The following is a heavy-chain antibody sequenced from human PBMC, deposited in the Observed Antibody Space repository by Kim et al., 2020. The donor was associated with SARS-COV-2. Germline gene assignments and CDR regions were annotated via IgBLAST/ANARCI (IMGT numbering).Heavy chain of an antibody. Sequence: YYADSVKGRFTISRDNSKTTLYLQMDSLRDEDTAVYYCAREAIAAAYIDYWGQGTLVTVSS. V-gene: IGHV3-33*01. J-gene: IGHJ4*02. CDR3: AREAIAAAYIDY. D-gene: IGHD6-13*01.